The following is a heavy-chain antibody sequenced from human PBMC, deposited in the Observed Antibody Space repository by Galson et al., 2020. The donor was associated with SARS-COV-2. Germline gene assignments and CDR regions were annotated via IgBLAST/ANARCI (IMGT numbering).Heavy chain of an antibody. CDR1: GSSFSDFA. CDR2: IRSKANSYAT. CDR3: TSLQI. V-gene: IGHV3-73*01. Sequence: GGSLRLSCAASGSSFSDFAMHWVRQASGKGLEWVGRIRSKANSYATAYAASVKGRFTVSRDDSKNTAYLQMNSLKTEDTAVYYCTSLQIWGQGTMVTVSS. J-gene: IGHJ3*02.